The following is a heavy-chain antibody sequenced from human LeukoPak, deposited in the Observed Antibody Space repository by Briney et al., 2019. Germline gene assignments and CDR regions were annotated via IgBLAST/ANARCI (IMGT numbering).Heavy chain of an antibody. V-gene: IGHV3-7*01. D-gene: IGHD6-19*01. CDR1: GFTFSSYW. CDR3: ARPSGYSSGWYYYYGMDV. CDR2: IKQDGSEK. J-gene: IGHJ6*02. Sequence: TGGSLRLSCAASGFTFSSYWMSWVRQAPGKGLEWVANIKQDGSEKYYVDSVKGRFTISRDNAKNSLYLQMNSLRAEDTAVYYCARPSGYSSGWYYYYGMDVWGQGTTVTVSS.